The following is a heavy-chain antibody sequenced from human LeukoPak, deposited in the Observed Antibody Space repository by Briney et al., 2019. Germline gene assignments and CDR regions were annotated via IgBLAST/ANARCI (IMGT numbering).Heavy chain of an antibody. CDR3: GRSIDY. Sequence: PGGFLRLSCEASGFTFSNYWMNWVRQAPGKGLEWVANISPDGSATSYVDSMKGRVTISRDNAKNSLYLQLYSLRAEDTAVYYCGRSIDYWGQGTLVTVSS. V-gene: IGHV3-7*01. CDR1: GFTFSNYW. J-gene: IGHJ4*02. CDR2: ISPDGSAT.